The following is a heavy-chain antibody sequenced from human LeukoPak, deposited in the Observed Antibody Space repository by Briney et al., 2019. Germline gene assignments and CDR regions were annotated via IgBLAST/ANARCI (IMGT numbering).Heavy chain of an antibody. D-gene: IGHD6-13*01. V-gene: IGHV4-4*02. J-gene: IGHJ5*02. CDR1: GASISSNNW. CDR2: IYHSGST. Sequence: PSETLSLTCAVSGASISSNNWWWSWVRQPPGKGLEWIGEIYHSGSTNYNPSLKSRVTISVDTSKNQFSLKLSSVTAADTAVCYCARDNWECWSNWFDPWGQGTLVTVSS. CDR3: ARDNWECWSNWFDP.